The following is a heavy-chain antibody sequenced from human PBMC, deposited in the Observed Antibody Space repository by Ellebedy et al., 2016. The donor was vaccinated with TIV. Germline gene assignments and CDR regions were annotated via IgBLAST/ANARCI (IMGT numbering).Heavy chain of an antibody. CDR3: ARAIYGASYL. CDR1: GFTFSSYW. J-gene: IGHJ2*01. V-gene: IGHV3-7*01. D-gene: IGHD4-17*01. CDR2: IYQDGTKK. Sequence: GESLKISCAASGFTFSSYWMSWVRQAPGKGLEWVASIYQDGTKKYYVDSVKGRFTISRDNAKNSLYLQMNSLGAEDTAVYYCARAIYGASYLWGRGTLVTVSS.